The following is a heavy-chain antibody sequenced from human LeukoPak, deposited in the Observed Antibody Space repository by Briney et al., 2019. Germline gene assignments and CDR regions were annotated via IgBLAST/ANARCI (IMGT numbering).Heavy chain of an antibody. CDR1: GFTFSSYS. J-gene: IGHJ4*02. CDR3: AKARYGDYVAPVGGPFDY. CDR2: ISSSSSYI. D-gene: IGHD4-17*01. V-gene: IGHV3-21*04. Sequence: PGGSLRLSCAASGFTFSSYSMNWVRQAPGKGLEWVSSISSSSSYIYYADSVKGRFTVSRDNAKNSLYLQMNSLRAEDTAVYYCAKARYGDYVAPVGGPFDYWGQGTLVTVSS.